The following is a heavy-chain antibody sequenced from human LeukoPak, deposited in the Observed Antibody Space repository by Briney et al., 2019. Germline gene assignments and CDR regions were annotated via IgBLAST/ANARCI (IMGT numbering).Heavy chain of an antibody. CDR2: INHSGST. CDR1: GGSFSGYY. J-gene: IGHJ4*02. CDR3: ATAGYSYGYVHYFDY. Sequence: PSETLSLTCAVYGGSFSGYYWSWIRQPPGKGLEWIGEINHSGSTNYNPSLKSRVTISVDTSKNQFSLKLSSVTAADTAVYYCATAGYSYGYVHYFDYWGQGTLVTVSS. D-gene: IGHD5-18*01. V-gene: IGHV4-34*01.